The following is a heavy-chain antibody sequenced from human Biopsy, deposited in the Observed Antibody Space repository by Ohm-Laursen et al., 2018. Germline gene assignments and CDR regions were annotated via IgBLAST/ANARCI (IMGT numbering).Heavy chain of an antibody. CDR1: GGSISGSS. CDR2: ISYSRDT. J-gene: IGHJ3*02. D-gene: IGHD6-19*01. Sequence: SETLSLTCIVSGGSISGSSWSWIRQAPGQGLEWIGYISYSRDTNYNPSLKSRITISVDTSKNQFSLKLTSVTAADTAVYYCAKHGSGWTGDDAFHIWGQGTMVTVPS. CDR3: AKHGSGWTGDDAFHI. V-gene: IGHV4-59*08.